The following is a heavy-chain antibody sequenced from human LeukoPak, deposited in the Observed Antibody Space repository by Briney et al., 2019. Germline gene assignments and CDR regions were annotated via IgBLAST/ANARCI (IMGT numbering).Heavy chain of an antibody. CDR2: IYHSGST. D-gene: IGHD3-22*01. J-gene: IGHJ5*02. Sequence: PSETLSLTCTVSGYSISSGYYWGWIRQPPGKGLEWIGSIYHSGSTYYNPSLKSRVTISVDTSKNQFSLKLSSVTAADTAVYYCARALDRRFDPWGQGTLVTVSS. CDR3: ARALDRRFDP. V-gene: IGHV4-38-2*02. CDR1: GYSISSGYY.